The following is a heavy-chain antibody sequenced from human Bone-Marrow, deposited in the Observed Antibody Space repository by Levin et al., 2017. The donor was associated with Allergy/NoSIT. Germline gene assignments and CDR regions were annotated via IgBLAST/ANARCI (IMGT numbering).Heavy chain of an antibody. CDR2: IRTKPNNYAT. J-gene: IGHJ4*01. CDR1: GFTFSGSA. V-gene: IGHV3-73*01. CDR3: TTLGGTYRYAFDY. D-gene: IGHD5-18*01. Sequence: GESLKISCAASGFTFSGSAMHWVRQASGKGLEWIGRIRTKPNNYATAHAASVRGRFTISRDDSQNTTYLQMNSLKTEDTAVYYCTTLGGTYRYAFDYWGHGILVTVSS.